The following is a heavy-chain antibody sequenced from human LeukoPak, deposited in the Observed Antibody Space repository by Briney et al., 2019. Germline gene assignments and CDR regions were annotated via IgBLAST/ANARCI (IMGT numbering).Heavy chain of an antibody. Sequence: SVKVSCKASGGTFSSYAISWVRQAPGQGLEWMGGIIPIFGTENYAQKFPGRVTITADKSTSTAYMELSRLRSEDTAVYYSARTTTGGYSYGYYYYYYMDVWGKGTTVTVSS. V-gene: IGHV1-69*06. CDR2: IIPIFGTE. CDR3: ARTTTGGYSYGYYYYYYMDV. D-gene: IGHD5-18*01. CDR1: GGTFSSYA. J-gene: IGHJ6*03.